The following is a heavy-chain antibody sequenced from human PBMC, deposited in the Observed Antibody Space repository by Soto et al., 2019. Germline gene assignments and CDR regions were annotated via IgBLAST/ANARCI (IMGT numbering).Heavy chain of an antibody. J-gene: IGHJ4*02. V-gene: IGHV3-21*01. CDR1: GFTFSSYS. CDR2: ISSSSSYI. D-gene: IGHD6-6*01. CDR3: AGVGGQLVHGFKY. Sequence: EVQLGESGGGLVKPGGSLRLSCAASGFTFSSYSMNWVRQAPGKGLEWFTSISSSSSYIYYADSVNGRFTISRDNAKNSRYLPMNCLSAEDTTLYYCAGVGGQLVHGFKYWGQGTLITVS.